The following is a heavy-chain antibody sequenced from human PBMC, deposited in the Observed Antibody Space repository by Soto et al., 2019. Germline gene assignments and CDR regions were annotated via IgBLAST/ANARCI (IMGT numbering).Heavy chain of an antibody. Sequence: QVQLVQSEAEVKKPGASVKVSCKASGYTFTGYYMYWVRQAPGQGPEWMGWINPNSGGTNYAQKFQGRVTTTRDTSISTAYMELSRLRSDDTAVYYCARDPGHDSSALGGVYFDFWGQGTLVTVSS. V-gene: IGHV1-2*02. CDR3: ARDPGHDSSALGGVYFDF. CDR2: INPNSGGT. J-gene: IGHJ4*02. CDR1: GYTFTGYY. D-gene: IGHD3-22*01.